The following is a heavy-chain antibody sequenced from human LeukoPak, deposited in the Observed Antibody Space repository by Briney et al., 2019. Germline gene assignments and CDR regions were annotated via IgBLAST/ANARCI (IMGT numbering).Heavy chain of an antibody. D-gene: IGHD2-2*01. V-gene: IGHV1-2*02. CDR2: VNPNSGGT. CDR3: ARSPYCTSTSCYGGFDY. CDR1: GYTFTGYY. Sequence: ASVKVSCKAPGYTFTGYYMHWVRQAPGQGLEWMGWVNPNSGGTKYAQNFQGRVIMTTDTSISTAYMELSSLRSDDTAIYYCARSPYCTSTSCYGGFDYWGQGTLVTVSS. J-gene: IGHJ4*02.